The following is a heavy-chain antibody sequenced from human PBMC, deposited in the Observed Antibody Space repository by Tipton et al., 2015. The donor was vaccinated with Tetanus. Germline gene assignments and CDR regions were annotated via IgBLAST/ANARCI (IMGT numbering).Heavy chain of an antibody. D-gene: IGHD2-21*02. CDR2: IYYSGST. CDR1: GGSISSGDYY. CDR3: ASGYCGGDCYPTPIDGMDV. V-gene: IGHV4-30-4*01. J-gene: IGHJ6*02. Sequence: LRLSCTVSGGSISSGDYYWSWIRQPPGKGLEWIGYIYYSGSTYYNPSLKSRVTISVDTSKNQFSLKLSSVTAADTAVYYCASGYCGGDCYPTPIDGMDVWGQGTTVPVSS.